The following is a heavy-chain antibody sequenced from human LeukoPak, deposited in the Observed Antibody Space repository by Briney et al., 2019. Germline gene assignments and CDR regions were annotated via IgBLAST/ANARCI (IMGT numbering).Heavy chain of an antibody. Sequence: SGGSLRLSCAASGFTFSSYGMHWVRQAPGKGLEWVAVIWYDGSNKYYADSVKGRFTISRDNSKNTLYLQMNSLRAEDTAVYYCAKDTPVGYFDYWGQGTLVTVSS. D-gene: IGHD1-26*01. J-gene: IGHJ4*02. CDR3: AKDTPVGYFDY. V-gene: IGHV3-33*06. CDR1: GFTFSSYG. CDR2: IWYDGSNK.